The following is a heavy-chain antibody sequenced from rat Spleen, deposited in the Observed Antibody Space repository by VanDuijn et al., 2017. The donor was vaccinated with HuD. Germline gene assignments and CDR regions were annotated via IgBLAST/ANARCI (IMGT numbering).Heavy chain of an antibody. CDR1: GFTFSDYY. V-gene: IGHV5-20*01. J-gene: IGHJ2*01. Sequence: EVQLVESDGGLVQPGRSMKVSCAASGFTFSDYYMAWVRQAPKKGLEWVASITNAAGKVYYSDSVKGRFTISRDTAQNILYLQMNSPRSEDTATYYCTTDLAGQPDYWGQGVMVTVSS. CDR3: TTDLAGQPDY. CDR2: ITNAAGKV. D-gene: IGHD5-1*01.